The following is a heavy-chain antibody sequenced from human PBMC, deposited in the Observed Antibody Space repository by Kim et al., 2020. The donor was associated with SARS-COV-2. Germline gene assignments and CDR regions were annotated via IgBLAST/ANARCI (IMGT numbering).Heavy chain of an antibody. CDR1: GFTFSSYD. Sequence: GGSLRLSCAASGFTFSSYDMHWVRQAPGKGLEWVAVIWYDGTNKYYADSVKGRFTISRDNSKNTLYLQMNSLRAEDTAVYYCARDAGYSSSWLPDAIDYWRQGTLVTVSS. J-gene: IGHJ4*02. V-gene: IGHV3-33*01. CDR3: ARDAGYSSSWLPDAIDY. D-gene: IGHD6-13*01. CDR2: IWYDGTNK.